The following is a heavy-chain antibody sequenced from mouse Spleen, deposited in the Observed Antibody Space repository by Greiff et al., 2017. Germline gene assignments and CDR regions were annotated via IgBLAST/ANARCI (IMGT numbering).Heavy chain of an antibody. CDR3: ARRATATDYAMDY. J-gene: IGHJ4*01. V-gene: IGHV5-9-1*01. Sequence: EVMLVESGGGLVKPGGSLKLSCAASGFTFSSYAMSWVRQTPEKRLEWVATISSGGSYTYYPDSVKGRFTISRDNAKNTLYLQMSSLRSEDTAMYYCARRATATDYAMDYWGQGTSVTVSS. CDR2: ISSGGSYT. D-gene: IGHD1-2*01. CDR1: GFTFSSYA.